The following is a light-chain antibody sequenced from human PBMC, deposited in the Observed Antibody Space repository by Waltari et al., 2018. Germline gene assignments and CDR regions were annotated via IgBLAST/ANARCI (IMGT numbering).Light chain of an antibody. V-gene: IGKV1-12*01. CDR1: QDIITS. CDR3: QQGDTSPPT. CDR2: HSS. Sequence: EIHMTQSPSSVSASVGDRVSMSCRASQDIITSLAWYQQKSGKAPSLLIYHSSTLQSGVPSRFSGAGTGTDFTLTINNLHPEDFATYFCQQGDTSPPTFGPGTKVELK. J-gene: IGKJ1*01.